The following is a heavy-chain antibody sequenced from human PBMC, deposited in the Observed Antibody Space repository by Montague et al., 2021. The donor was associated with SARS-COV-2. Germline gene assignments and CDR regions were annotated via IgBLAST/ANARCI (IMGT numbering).Heavy chain of an antibody. CDR1: GGSLSGYY. D-gene: IGHD4-17*01. V-gene: IGHV4-34*01. Sequence: SETLSLTCAVYGGSLSGYYWGWIRQPPGKGLEWIGEINHSGSTXXXPSLKSRVTISLDTSKNQFSLKLSSVTAADTAVYYCARGSTVTHYWGQGTLVTVSS. CDR2: INHSGST. J-gene: IGHJ4*02. CDR3: ARGSTVTHY.